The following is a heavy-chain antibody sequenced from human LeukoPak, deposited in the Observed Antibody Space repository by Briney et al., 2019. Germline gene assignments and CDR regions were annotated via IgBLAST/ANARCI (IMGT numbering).Heavy chain of an antibody. J-gene: IGHJ5*02. Sequence: QPGGSLRLSCAASGFTFSSYWMHWVRQAPGKGLVWVSRINSDGSSTSYADSVKGRFTISRDNAKNSLYLQMNSLRAEDTAVYYCARESYGSGSYQYNWFDPWGQGTLVTVSS. CDR3: ARESYGSGSYQYNWFDP. CDR2: INSDGSST. D-gene: IGHD3-10*01. CDR1: GFTFSSYW. V-gene: IGHV3-74*01.